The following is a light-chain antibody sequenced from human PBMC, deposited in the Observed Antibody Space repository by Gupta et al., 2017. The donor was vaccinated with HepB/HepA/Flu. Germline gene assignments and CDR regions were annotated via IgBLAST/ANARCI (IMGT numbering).Light chain of an antibody. CDR1: QSVSSSY. Sequence: EIVLTQSPGTLSLSPGERASLSCRASQSVSSSYLAWYQQKPGQSPRLLIYGASSRVAGVPDRFSGSGSGRDFTLTISRLEPEDFAVYYCQHYGSTPPVTFGQGTRLGTK. CDR2: GAS. J-gene: IGKJ5*01. CDR3: QHYGSTPPVT. V-gene: IGKV3-20*01.